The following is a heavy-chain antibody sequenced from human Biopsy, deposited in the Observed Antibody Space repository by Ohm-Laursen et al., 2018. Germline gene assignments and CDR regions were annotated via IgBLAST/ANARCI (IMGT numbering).Heavy chain of an antibody. CDR3: ASVVVGPTNDAFDL. J-gene: IGHJ3*01. CDR1: GGDINNYY. CDR2: IYPGGST. V-gene: IGHV4-4*07. D-gene: IGHD3-22*01. Sequence: PGTLSLTCYVSGGDINNYYWSWIRQPAGKGLEWIGRIYPGGSTNYYPSLKSRVTMSVYTSKKQLSLRLRSVTAADTAMYYCASVVVGPTNDAFDLWGQGTMVVVSS.